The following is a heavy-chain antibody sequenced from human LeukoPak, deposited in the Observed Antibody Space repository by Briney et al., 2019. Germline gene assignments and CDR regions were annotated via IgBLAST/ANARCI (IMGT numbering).Heavy chain of an antibody. Sequence: GGAVKVSCKASVGTFSSYAISWVRPAPGQGVEWVGRIIPILGIANYAQKFQGRVTITPDKSTSTAYMELNSLRSEDTAVYYCARYVPAAKYYYGMDVWGQGTTVTVSS. CDR3: ARYVPAAKYYYGMDV. D-gene: IGHD2-2*01. CDR1: VGTFSSYA. CDR2: IIPILGIA. V-gene: IGHV1-69*04. J-gene: IGHJ6*02.